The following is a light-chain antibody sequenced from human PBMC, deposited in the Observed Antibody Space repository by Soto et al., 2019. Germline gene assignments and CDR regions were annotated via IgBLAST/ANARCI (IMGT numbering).Light chain of an antibody. V-gene: IGLV2-8*01. CDR1: DNDVGRYDY. CDR2: EVS. Sequence: QSALTQPPSASGSPGMSVTPSCSGTDNDVGRYDYVSWYQQHPGKAPKLLIYEVSKRPSGVPDRFSASKSGHTASLTVSGLQGEDEADYYCMSYVGGNSVAFGGGTKLTVL. CDR3: MSYVGGNSVA. J-gene: IGLJ2*01.